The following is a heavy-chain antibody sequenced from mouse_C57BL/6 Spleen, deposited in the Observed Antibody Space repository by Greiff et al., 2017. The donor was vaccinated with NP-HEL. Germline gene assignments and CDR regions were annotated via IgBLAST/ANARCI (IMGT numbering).Heavy chain of an antibody. D-gene: IGHD2-4*01. CDR2: IHPNSGST. CDR3: ARGDYDYPSYAMGD. V-gene: IGHV1-64*01. Sequence: QVQLQQPGAELVKPGASVKLSCTASGYTFTSYWMHWVKQRPGQGLEWIGMIHPNSGSTNYNEKFKSKATLTVDKSSSTAYMQLSSLTSEDSAVYYCARGDYDYPSYAMGDWGQGTSVTVSS. J-gene: IGHJ4*01. CDR1: GYTFTSYW.